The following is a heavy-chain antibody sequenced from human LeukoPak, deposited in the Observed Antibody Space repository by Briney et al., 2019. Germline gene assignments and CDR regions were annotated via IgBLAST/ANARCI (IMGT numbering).Heavy chain of an antibody. CDR1: GYSISSGYY. V-gene: IGHV4-38-2*01. CDR2: VYHSGSS. CDR3: ASTGRSYYGDISFDY. D-gene: IGHD1-26*01. Sequence: SETLSLTCAVSGYSISSGYYWGWIRQPPGKGLEWIGSVYHSGSSYFNPSLKSRVSISLDTSMNQFSLKLNSVTAADTAVYYCASTGRSYYGDISFDYWGQGALVTVSS. J-gene: IGHJ4*02.